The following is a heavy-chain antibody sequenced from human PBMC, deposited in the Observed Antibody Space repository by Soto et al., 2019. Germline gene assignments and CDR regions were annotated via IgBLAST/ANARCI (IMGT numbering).Heavy chain of an antibody. CDR2: ISYDGSNK. Sequence: ESGGGVVQPGRSLRLSCAASGFTFSSYAMHWVRQAPGKGLEWVAVISYDGSNKYYADSVKGRFTISRDNSKNTLYLQMNSLRAEDTAVYYCARESSGYSYGSGGDAFDIWGQGTMVTVSS. D-gene: IGHD5-18*01. J-gene: IGHJ3*02. CDR1: GFTFSSYA. CDR3: ARESSGYSYGSGGDAFDI. V-gene: IGHV3-30-3*01.